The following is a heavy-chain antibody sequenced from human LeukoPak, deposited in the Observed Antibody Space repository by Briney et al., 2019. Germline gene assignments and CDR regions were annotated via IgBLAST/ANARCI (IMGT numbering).Heavy chain of an antibody. CDR2: ISHSGSA. CDR1: GGSISSPNQY. V-gene: IGHV4-39*01. CDR3: ASPGVAGAVARRFDY. J-gene: IGHJ4*02. Sequence: SETLSLTCTVSGGSISSPNQYWGWIRQPPGKGLEWIGSISHSGSASYNASLKSRLTISVDTSKNLFSLKMNSVTASDTAVYYCASPGVAGAVARRFDYWGQGTLVTVSS. D-gene: IGHD6-19*01.